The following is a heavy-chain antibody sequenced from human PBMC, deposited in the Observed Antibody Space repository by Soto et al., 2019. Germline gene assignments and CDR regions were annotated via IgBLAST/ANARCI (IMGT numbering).Heavy chain of an antibody. J-gene: IGHJ5*02. D-gene: IGHD6-13*01. Sequence: GGSLRLSCAASGFTFSSYAMSWVRQAPGKGLEWVSAISGSGGSTYYADSVKGRFTISRDNSKNTLYLQMNSLRAEDTAVYYCAKTRIAAAGSRSWFDPWGQGTLVTVSS. CDR1: GFTFSSYA. V-gene: IGHV3-23*01. CDR2: ISGSGGST. CDR3: AKTRIAAAGSRSWFDP.